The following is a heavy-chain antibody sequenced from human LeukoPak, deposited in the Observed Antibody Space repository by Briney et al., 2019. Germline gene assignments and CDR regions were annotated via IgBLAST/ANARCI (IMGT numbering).Heavy chain of an antibody. J-gene: IGHJ4*02. CDR1: GFTFSSYW. CDR2: IYSGGST. Sequence: PGGSLRLSCVGSGFTFSSYWMSWVRQAPGKGLEWVSVIYSGGSTYYADSVKGRFTISRDNSKNTLYLQMNSLRAEDTAVYYCASRTGAGGGSFDYWGQGTLVTVSS. D-gene: IGHD3-16*01. V-gene: IGHV3-53*01. CDR3: ASRTGAGGGSFDY.